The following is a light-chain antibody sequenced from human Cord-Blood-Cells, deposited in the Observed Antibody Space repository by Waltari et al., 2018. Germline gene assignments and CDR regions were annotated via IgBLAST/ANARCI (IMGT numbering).Light chain of an antibody. J-gene: IGKJ2*01. CDR2: DAS. V-gene: IGKV1-5*01. CDR3: QQYDSYPYT. Sequence: DIQMTQSPSTLSASVGDRVTNTGRASQSISSWLAWYQQKPGKAPKLLIYDASSLASGVPSRFSGSGSGAEFTLTISSLQPDDFAAYYCQQYDSYPYTFGQGTKLEMK. CDR1: QSISSW.